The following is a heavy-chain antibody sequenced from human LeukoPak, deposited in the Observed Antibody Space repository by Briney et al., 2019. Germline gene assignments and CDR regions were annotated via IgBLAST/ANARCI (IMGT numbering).Heavy chain of an antibody. CDR3: ARGSLSGTVTTSLLFVDYYGMDV. D-gene: IGHD4-17*01. Sequence: ASVKVSCKASGYTFTSYAMQWVRQAPGQRLEWMGWINAGNGNTKYSQKFQGRVTITRDTSASTAYMELSSLRSEDTAVYYCARGSLSGTVTTSLLFVDYYGMDVWGQGTTVTVSS. V-gene: IGHV1-3*01. CDR1: GYTFTSYA. J-gene: IGHJ6*02. CDR2: INAGNGNT.